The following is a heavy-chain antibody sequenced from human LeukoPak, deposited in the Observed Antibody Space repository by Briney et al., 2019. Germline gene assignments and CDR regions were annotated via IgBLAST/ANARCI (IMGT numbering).Heavy chain of an antibody. CDR1: GFTFSSYA. D-gene: IGHD3-22*01. CDR2: IKQDGSEK. CDR3: ARDRSSRYYYDSTLFDY. Sequence: GGSLRLSCAASGFTFSSYAMSWVRQAPGKGLEWVANIKQDGSEKYYVDSVKGRFTISRDNAKNSLYLQMNSLRAEDTVVYYCARDRSSRYYYDSTLFDYWGQGTLVTVSS. V-gene: IGHV3-7*03. J-gene: IGHJ4*02.